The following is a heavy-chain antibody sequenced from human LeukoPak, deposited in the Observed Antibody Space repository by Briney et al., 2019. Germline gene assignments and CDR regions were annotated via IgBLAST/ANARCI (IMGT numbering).Heavy chain of an antibody. CDR1: GDSVSSNSAA. J-gene: IGHJ4*02. V-gene: IGHV6-1*01. CDR3: ARDTGGCYDSSGYYDY. CDR2: TYYRSKWYN. D-gene: IGHD3-22*01. Sequence: SQTLSLTCAISGDSVSSNSAAWNWIRQSPSRGLEWLGRTYYRSKWYNDYAVSVKSRITINPDTSKNQFSLQLNSVTPEDTAVYYCARDTGGCYDSSGYYDYWGQGTLVTVSS.